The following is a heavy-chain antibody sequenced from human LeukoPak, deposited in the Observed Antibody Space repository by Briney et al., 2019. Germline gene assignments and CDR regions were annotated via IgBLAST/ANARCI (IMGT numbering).Heavy chain of an antibody. Sequence: PGGSLRLSCAASGFTFSSYAMSWVRQAPGKGLEWVSAISRSGGSTYYADSVKGRFTISRDNSKNTLYLQMNSLRAEDTAVYYCAKSYYYDSSGYYYLSDTFDIWGQGTMVTVSS. CDR3: AKSYYYDSSGYYYLSDTFDI. V-gene: IGHV3-23*01. J-gene: IGHJ3*02. D-gene: IGHD3-22*01. CDR2: ISRSGGST. CDR1: GFTFSSYA.